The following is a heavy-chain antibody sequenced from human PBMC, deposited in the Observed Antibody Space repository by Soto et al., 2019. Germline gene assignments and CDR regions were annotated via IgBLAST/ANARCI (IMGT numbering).Heavy chain of an antibody. Sequence: GGSLRLSCAASGFIFNSYSMDWVRPAPGKGLEWVASISPSGSYMYYGDSLKGRFTVSRDNAKNSLYLQMDSLRADDTAIYYCARFGLVTFDCWGQGTLVTVSS. D-gene: IGHD3-3*01. CDR3: ARFGLVTFDC. V-gene: IGHV3-21*01. J-gene: IGHJ4*02. CDR1: GFIFNSYS. CDR2: ISPSGSYM.